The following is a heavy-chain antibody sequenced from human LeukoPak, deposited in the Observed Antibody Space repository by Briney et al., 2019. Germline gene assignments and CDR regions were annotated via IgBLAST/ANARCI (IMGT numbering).Heavy chain of an antibody. Sequence: ASLKLSCKASGYTFTSYGMSWVRQAPGKGLEWMGWISADSGNTNYAEKVQGRVTMTRDTSTSTAYMALRSLRSHDTAVYYGAREAYGDNVGNWFDPRGQGPLFTVSS. J-gene: IGHJ5*02. D-gene: IGHD4-17*01. CDR3: AREAYGDNVGNWFDP. V-gene: IGHV1-18*01. CDR2: ISADSGNT. CDR1: GYTFTSYG.